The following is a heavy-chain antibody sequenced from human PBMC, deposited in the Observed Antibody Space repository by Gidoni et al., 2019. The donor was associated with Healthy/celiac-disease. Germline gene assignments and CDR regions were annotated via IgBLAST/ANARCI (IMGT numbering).Heavy chain of an antibody. Sequence: QVQLVESGVGVVQPGRSLRLSCAASGSTFSSYGIHWVRQAPGKGLEWVAVISYDGSNKYYADSVKGRFTISRDNSKNTLYLQMNSLRAEDTAVYYCAKGYCSSTSCYRFDYWGQGTLVTVSS. V-gene: IGHV3-30*18. CDR2: ISYDGSNK. CDR3: AKGYCSSTSCYRFDY. J-gene: IGHJ4*02. CDR1: GSTFSSYG. D-gene: IGHD2-2*01.